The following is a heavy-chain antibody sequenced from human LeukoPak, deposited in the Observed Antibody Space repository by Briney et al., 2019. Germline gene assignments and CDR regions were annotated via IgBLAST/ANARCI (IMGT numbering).Heavy chain of an antibody. Sequence: SETLSLTCAVYGGSFSGHYWSWIRQAPEKGLEWIGEINHNGRTHSNLSLESRVTISVDTSKNQFSLKLTSVTAADRAVYYCARRAGAYSHPYDYWGQGTLVTVSS. CDR3: ARRAGAYSHPYDY. V-gene: IGHV4-34*01. J-gene: IGHJ4*02. CDR1: GGSFSGHY. CDR2: INHNGRT. D-gene: IGHD4/OR15-4a*01.